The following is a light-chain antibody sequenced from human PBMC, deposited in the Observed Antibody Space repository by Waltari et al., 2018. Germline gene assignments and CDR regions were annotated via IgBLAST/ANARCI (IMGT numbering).Light chain of an antibody. CDR1: STDVGDSNY. Sequence: QSALTQPASVSGSPGQSITISCPGASTDVGDSNYVSWYQQIPGKAPKVIIYDVTKRPSGVSNRFSGSKSGNSASLSISGLQAEDEAHYYCCSYAGRSTWVFGGGTKVTVL. J-gene: IGLJ3*02. V-gene: IGLV2-14*03. CDR2: DVT. CDR3: CSYAGRSTWV.